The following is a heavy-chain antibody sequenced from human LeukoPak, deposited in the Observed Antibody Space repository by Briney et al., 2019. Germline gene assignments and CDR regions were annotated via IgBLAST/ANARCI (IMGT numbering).Heavy chain of an antibody. Sequence: SETLSLTCSVSGGSISGYQWTWIRQAAGKGLEWIGRIYTSGSTDYNPSLKSRVTMSVDTSKNEFSLKLGSVTAADTAVYHCARLSSSSSPEDYWGQGTLVTVSS. D-gene: IGHD2-2*01. V-gene: IGHV4-4*07. CDR3: ARLSSSSSPEDY. CDR2: IYTSGST. J-gene: IGHJ4*02. CDR1: GGSISGYQ.